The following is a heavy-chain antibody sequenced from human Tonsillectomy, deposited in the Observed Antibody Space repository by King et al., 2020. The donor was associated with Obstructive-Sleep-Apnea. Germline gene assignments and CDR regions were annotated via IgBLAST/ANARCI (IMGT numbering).Heavy chain of an antibody. Sequence: QLVQSGAEVKKPGESLKISCKGSGYSFTSYWIGWVRQMPGKGLEWMGIIYPGDSDTRYSPSFQGQVTISADKSISTAYLQWSSLKASDTAMYYCARIQDIVVVVAATGAFDIWGQGTMVTVSS. CDR3: ARIQDIVVVVAATGAFDI. V-gene: IGHV5-51*01. CDR2: IYPGDSDT. CDR1: GYSFTSYW. D-gene: IGHD2-15*01. J-gene: IGHJ3*02.